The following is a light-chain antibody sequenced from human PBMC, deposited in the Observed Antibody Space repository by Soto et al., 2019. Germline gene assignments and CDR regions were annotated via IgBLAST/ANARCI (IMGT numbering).Light chain of an antibody. CDR1: QSVSSY. CDR3: QQRSNWRGT. Sequence: EIVLTQSPATLSLSPGERATLSCRASQSVSSYLAWYQQKPGQAPRLLIYDASNRATGIPARFSGSGSGTDVTLTIRSLGPEDFAVYYCQQRSNWRGTFGQGTKVEIK. CDR2: DAS. J-gene: IGKJ1*01. V-gene: IGKV3-11*01.